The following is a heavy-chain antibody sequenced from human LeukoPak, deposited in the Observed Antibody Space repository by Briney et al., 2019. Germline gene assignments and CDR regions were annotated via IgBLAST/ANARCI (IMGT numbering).Heavy chain of an antibody. CDR2: INPNSGGT. CDR3: ARKADYGDYGDYYYYMDV. J-gene: IGHJ6*03. V-gene: IGHV1-2*02. Sequence: ASVKVSCKASGYTFTGYYMHWVRQAPGQGLEWMGWINPNSGGTNYAQKFQGRVTVTRDTSISTAYMELSRLRSDDTAVYYCARKADYGDYGDYYYYMDVWGKGTTVTVSS. CDR1: GYTFTGYY. D-gene: IGHD4-17*01.